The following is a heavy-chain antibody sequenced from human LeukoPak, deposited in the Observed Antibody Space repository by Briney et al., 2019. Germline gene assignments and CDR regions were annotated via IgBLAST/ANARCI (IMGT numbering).Heavy chain of an antibody. V-gene: IGHV5-51*01. Sequence: GESLKISCKGSGYSVNNYWIGWVRQMPGKGLEWMGIIYPADSDIRYSPSFQGQVTISADKSISTAYLQWSSLKASDTAMYYCARQEYCSGGSCYTWFDPWGQGTLVTVSS. CDR2: IYPADSDI. CDR3: ARQEYCSGGSCYTWFDP. J-gene: IGHJ5*02. D-gene: IGHD2-15*01. CDR1: GYSVNNYW.